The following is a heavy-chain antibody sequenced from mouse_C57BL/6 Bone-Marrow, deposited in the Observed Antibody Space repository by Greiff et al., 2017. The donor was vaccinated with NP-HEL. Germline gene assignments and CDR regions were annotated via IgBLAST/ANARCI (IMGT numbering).Heavy chain of an antibody. V-gene: IGHV5-17*01. CDR2: ISSGSSTI. Sequence: EVKLMESGGGLVKPGGSLKLSCAASGFTFSDYGMHWVRQAPEKGLEWVAYISSGSSTIYYADTVKGRFTISRDNAKNTLFLQMTSLRSEDTAMYYCARGATVVYFDYWGHGTTLTVSS. CDR3: ARGATVVYFDY. CDR1: GFTFSDYG. D-gene: IGHD1-1*01. J-gene: IGHJ2*01.